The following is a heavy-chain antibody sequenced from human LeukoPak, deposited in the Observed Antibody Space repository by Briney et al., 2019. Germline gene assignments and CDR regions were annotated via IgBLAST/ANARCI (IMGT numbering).Heavy chain of an antibody. Sequence: PSETLSLTCTVSGGSISSGSYYWSWIRQPAGKGLEWIGRIYTSGSTNYNPPLKSRVTISVDTSKNQFSLKLSSVTAADTAVYYCARDDRYGDFHLVWGKGTTVTVSS. J-gene: IGHJ6*04. CDR1: GGSISSGSYY. CDR3: ARDDRYGDFHLV. CDR2: IYTSGST. V-gene: IGHV4-61*02. D-gene: IGHD4-17*01.